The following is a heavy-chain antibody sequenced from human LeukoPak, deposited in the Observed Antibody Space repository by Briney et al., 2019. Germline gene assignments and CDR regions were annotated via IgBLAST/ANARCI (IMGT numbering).Heavy chain of an antibody. D-gene: IGHD2-15*01. V-gene: IGHV1-18*01. J-gene: IGHJ4*02. CDR1: GYTFTSYG. CDR3: ARDLGYCSGGSCPGL. Sequence: ASVKVSCKASGYTFTSYGISWVRQAPGQGLEWMGWISAYSGNTNYAQKLQGRVTMTTDTSTSTAYMELRSLRSDDTAVYYCARDLGYCSGGSCPGLWGQGTLVTVSS. CDR2: ISAYSGNT.